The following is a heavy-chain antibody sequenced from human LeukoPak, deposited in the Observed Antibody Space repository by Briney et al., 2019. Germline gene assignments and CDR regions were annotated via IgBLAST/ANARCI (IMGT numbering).Heavy chain of an antibody. CDR3: ARGRLVIHPYYFDY. J-gene: IGHJ4*02. D-gene: IGHD3-9*01. CDR2: ISSSSSYI. CDR1: GFTFSSYS. V-gene: IGHV3-21*01. Sequence: GGSLRLSCAASGFTFSSYSMNWVRQAPGKGLEWVSSISSSSSYIYYADSVKGRFTISRDNAKNSLYLQMNSLRAEDTAVYYCARGRLVIHPYYFDYWGQGTLVTVSS.